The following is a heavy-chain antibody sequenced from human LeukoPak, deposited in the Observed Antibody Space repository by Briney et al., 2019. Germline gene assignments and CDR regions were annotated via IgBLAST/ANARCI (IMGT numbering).Heavy chain of an antibody. V-gene: IGHV4-59*01. CDR2: IYYSGST. J-gene: IGHJ6*03. D-gene: IGHD5-18*01. Sequence: SETLSLTCTVSGGSISSYYWSWIRQPPGKGLEWLGYIYYSGSTNYNPSLKSRVTISVDTSKNQFSLKLSSVTAADTAVYYCARDGYSYGHEYYMDVWGKGTTVTISS. CDR3: ARDGYSYGHEYYMDV. CDR1: GGSISSYY.